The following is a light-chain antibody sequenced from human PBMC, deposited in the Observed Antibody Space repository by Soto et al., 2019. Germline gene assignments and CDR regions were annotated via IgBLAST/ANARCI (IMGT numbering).Light chain of an antibody. Sequence: QSVLTQPASVSGSPGQSITISCTGTSSDIGGYNYISWYQQLPGKAPKFIIYDVRNRPSGVSNRFSGSRSGNTASLTISGLQAEDEADYYCSSYTSSSTVIVGGGTKLTVL. CDR3: SSYTSSSTVI. J-gene: IGLJ2*01. CDR2: DVR. CDR1: SSDIGGYNY. V-gene: IGLV2-14*01.